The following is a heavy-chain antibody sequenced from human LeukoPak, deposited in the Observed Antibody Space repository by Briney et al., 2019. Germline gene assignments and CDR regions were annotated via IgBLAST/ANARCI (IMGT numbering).Heavy chain of an antibody. CDR1: GFTFGDYI. J-gene: IGHJ4*02. Sequence: GGSLRLSCTASGFTFGDYIMSWVRQAPGKGLEWVASIKQDGSEKYYVDSVKGRFTISRDNAKNSLYLQMNSLRAEDTAVYYCARDGRYFDWLFEYYFDYWGQGTLVTVSS. D-gene: IGHD3-9*01. CDR2: IKQDGSEK. V-gene: IGHV3-7*01. CDR3: ARDGRYFDWLFEYYFDY.